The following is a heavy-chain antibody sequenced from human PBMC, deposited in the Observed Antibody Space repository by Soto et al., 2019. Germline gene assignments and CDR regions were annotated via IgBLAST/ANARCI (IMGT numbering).Heavy chain of an antibody. CDR2: IYWDDDK. V-gene: IGHV2-5*02. CDR1: GFSLSTSGVG. CDR3: ARCVIQLWRNDAFDI. J-gene: IGHJ3*02. D-gene: IGHD5-18*01. Sequence: QITLKESGPTLVKPTQTLTLTCTFSGFSLSTSGVGVGWIRQPPGKALEWLALIYWDDDKRYSPSLKSRLTIXXDXSXXQVVLTMTNMDPVDTATYYCARCVIQLWRNDAFDIWGQGTMVTVSS.